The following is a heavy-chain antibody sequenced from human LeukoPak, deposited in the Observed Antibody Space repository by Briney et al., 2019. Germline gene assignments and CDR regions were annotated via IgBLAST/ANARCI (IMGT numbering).Heavy chain of an antibody. Sequence: PGGSLRLSCAASGFAFSNAWMTWVRQAPGKGLEWVTDIKQDGSEIYYVDSVKGRFTISRDNAKNSLYLQMNSLRAEDTAVYYCARASGYCSGGSCFPPDYWGQGTLVTVSS. V-gene: IGHV3-7*05. D-gene: IGHD2-15*01. J-gene: IGHJ4*02. CDR3: ARASGYCSGGSCFPPDY. CDR2: IKQDGSEI. CDR1: GFAFSNAW.